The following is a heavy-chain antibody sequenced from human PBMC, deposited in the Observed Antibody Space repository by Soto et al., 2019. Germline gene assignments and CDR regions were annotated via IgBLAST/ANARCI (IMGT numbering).Heavy chain of an antibody. Sequence: EVQLVESGGGLVKPGESLRLSCAASGFTLTNGWMTWVRQAPGKGLEWVGRIRSKADGGTTDYSAPVKGRFTISRDDAKDTLDLPMNSLKGEDTAVYYGSTCRYSHGGDDLGLGTLVTVSS. CDR2: IRSKADGGTT. CDR3: STCRYSHGGDD. J-gene: IGHJ4*02. D-gene: IGHD5-18*01. CDR1: GFTLTNGW. V-gene: IGHV3-15*07.